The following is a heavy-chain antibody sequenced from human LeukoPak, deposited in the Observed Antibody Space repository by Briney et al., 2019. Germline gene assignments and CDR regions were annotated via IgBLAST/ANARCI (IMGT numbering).Heavy chain of an antibody. J-gene: IGHJ4*02. Sequence: KPSETLSLTCTVSGGSISSSSYYWGWIRQPPGKGLEWVGSIYYSGSTYYNPSLKSRVTISVDTSKNQFSLKLSSVTAADTAMYYCARHVPAIYDFWSGYSAIDYWGQGTLVTVSS. CDR1: GGSISSSSYY. D-gene: IGHD3-3*01. CDR3: ARHVPAIYDFWSGYSAIDY. V-gene: IGHV4-39*01. CDR2: IYYSGST.